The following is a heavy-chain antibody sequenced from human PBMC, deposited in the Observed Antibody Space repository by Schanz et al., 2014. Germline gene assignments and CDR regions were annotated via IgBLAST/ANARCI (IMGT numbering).Heavy chain of an antibody. CDR2: IKQDGSEK. D-gene: IGHD2-2*01. J-gene: IGHJ1*01. CDR3: ARDTAQSCIGPSCFEYFQH. CDR1: GFTFSTYW. Sequence: EVQLVESGGGLVKPGGSLRLSCAASGFTFSTYWMHWVRQAPGKGLVWVANIKQDGSEKYYVDSVKGRFTISRDNAKKSLYLRMNSLRAEDTALYYCARDTAQSCIGPSCFEYFQHWGQGALVTVSS. V-gene: IGHV3-7*03.